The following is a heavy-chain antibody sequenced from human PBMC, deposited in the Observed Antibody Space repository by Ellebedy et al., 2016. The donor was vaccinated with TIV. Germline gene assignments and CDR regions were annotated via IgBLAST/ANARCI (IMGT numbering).Heavy chain of an antibody. J-gene: IGHJ6*02. CDR3: ARDSGVEQWLVQGLNYNYYGMDV. D-gene: IGHD6-19*01. CDR1: GFTFSSYS. CDR2: ISSSSSYI. Sequence: GESLKISCAASGFTFSSYSMNWVRQAPGKGLEWVSSISSSSSYIYYADSVKGRFTISRDNAKNSLYLQMNSLRAEDTAVYYCARDSGVEQWLVQGLNYNYYGMDVWGQGTTVTVSS. V-gene: IGHV3-21*01.